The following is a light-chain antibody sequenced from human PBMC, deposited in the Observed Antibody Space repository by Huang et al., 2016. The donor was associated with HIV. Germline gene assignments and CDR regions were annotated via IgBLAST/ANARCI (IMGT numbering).Light chain of an antibody. J-gene: IGKJ5*01. V-gene: IGKV1-13*02. CDR3: QQLHTYPIT. CDR2: GAS. CDR1: QDIGTS. Sequence: QLTQSPPSLSASVGDTIIISCRASQDIGTSLAWYQQKTGRAPKLLISGASTLQTGVPSRFSGESAGTFFTLFITGLRPEDFATYYCQQLHTYPITFGQGTRLDIK.